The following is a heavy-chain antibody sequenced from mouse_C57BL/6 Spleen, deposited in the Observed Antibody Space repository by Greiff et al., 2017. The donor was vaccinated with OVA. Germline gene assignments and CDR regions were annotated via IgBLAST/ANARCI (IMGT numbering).Heavy chain of an antibody. V-gene: IGHV1-15*01. Sequence: QVQLKESGAELVRPGASVTLSCKASGYTFTDYEMHWVKQTPVHGLEWIGAIDPETGGTAYNQKFKGKAILTADKSSSTAYMELRSLTSEDSAVYYCTRDRYYGSDYAMDYWGQGTSVTVSS. CDR2: IDPETGGT. CDR3: TRDRYYGSDYAMDY. CDR1: GYTFTDYE. J-gene: IGHJ4*01. D-gene: IGHD1-1*01.